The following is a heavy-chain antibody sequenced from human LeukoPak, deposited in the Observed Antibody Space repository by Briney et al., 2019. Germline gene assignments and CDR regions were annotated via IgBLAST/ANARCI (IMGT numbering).Heavy chain of an antibody. CDR2: IHSRGST. V-gene: IGHV4-61*10. Sequence: SETLSLTCTVSGDSMNSGSYFWNWIRQPAGKGLEFIGHIHSRGSTHYNPSLKSRVTISVDTSKNQFSLKLSSVTAADTAVYYCARVGQLVFDYWGQGTLVTVSS. CDR1: GDSMNSGSYF. D-gene: IGHD6-6*01. J-gene: IGHJ4*02. CDR3: ARVGQLVFDY.